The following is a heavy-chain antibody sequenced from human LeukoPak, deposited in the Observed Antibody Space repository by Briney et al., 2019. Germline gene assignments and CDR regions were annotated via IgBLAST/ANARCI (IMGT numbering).Heavy chain of an antibody. CDR3: ARDLCSGGSCYPSPDFDY. J-gene: IGHJ4*02. Sequence: GGSLRLSCAASGFTFSSYEMNWVRQAPGKGLEWVSYISSSGSTIYYADSVKGRFTISRDNAKNSLYLQMNSLRAEDTAVYYCARDLCSGGSCYPSPDFDYWGQGTLVTVSS. V-gene: IGHV3-48*03. CDR2: ISSSGSTI. CDR1: GFTFSSYE. D-gene: IGHD2-15*01.